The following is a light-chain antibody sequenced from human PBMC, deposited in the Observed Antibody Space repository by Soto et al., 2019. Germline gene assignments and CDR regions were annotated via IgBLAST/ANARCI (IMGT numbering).Light chain of an antibody. J-gene: IGKJ2*01. Sequence: DIQMTQFPSTLSASVGDRVTITCRASQTTNTWLAWYQQKPGTAPKLLIYDASSLEGGVPSRFSASGSGTEFTLTISSLQQDDLATYYCQQYRSYPYTFGQGTKVEIK. CDR2: DAS. V-gene: IGKV1-5*01. CDR1: QTTNTW. CDR3: QQYRSYPYT.